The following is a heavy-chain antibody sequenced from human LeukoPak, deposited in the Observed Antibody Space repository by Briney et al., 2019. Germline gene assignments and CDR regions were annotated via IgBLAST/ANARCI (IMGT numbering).Heavy chain of an antibody. J-gene: IGHJ4*02. CDR3: ARHSLTVTIDY. V-gene: IGHV4-39*01. D-gene: IGHD4-17*01. Sequence: SETLSLTCIVSVGSISSSSYYWGWIRQPPGKGLEWIGSIYYSGSTYYNPSLKSRVTISVDTSKNQFSLKLSSVTAADTAVYYCARHSLTVTIDYWGQGTLVTVSS. CDR1: VGSISSSSYY. CDR2: IYYSGST.